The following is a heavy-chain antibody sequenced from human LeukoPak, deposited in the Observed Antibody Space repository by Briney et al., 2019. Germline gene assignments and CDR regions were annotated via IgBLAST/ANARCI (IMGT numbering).Heavy chain of an antibody. CDR2: IYPGDSET. D-gene: IGHD6-6*01. Sequence: GESLKISCKASGNSFTNFWIGWVRHVPGKGLEWMGIIYPGDSETRYSPSFQGQVTISADKSISTAYLQWSSLKASDTAMYYCARRLEYSSPIDYWGQGTLVTLSS. CDR1: GNSFTNFW. J-gene: IGHJ4*02. CDR3: ARRLEYSSPIDY. V-gene: IGHV5-51*01.